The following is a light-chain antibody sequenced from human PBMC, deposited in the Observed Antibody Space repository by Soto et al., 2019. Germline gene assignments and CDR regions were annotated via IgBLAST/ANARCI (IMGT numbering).Light chain of an antibody. V-gene: IGKV1-5*03. Sequence: DIKMTQSPSTLSGYVGDRVTITCRASQTISSWLAWYQQKPGKAPKLLIYKASTLKSGVPSRFSGSGSGTEFTLTISSLQPEDFATYYCQQYYSYPLTFGGRSKVDIK. CDR2: KAS. J-gene: IGKJ4*01. CDR3: QQYYSYPLT. CDR1: QTISSW.